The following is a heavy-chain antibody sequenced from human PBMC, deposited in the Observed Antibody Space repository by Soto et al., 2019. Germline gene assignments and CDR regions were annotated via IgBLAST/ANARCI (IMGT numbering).Heavy chain of an antibody. CDR3: ARAITAFSRYYYYYGMDV. CDR2: IYSGGST. CDR1: GFTVSSNY. J-gene: IGHJ6*02. Sequence: GGSLRLSCAASGFTVSSNYMSWVRQAPGKGLEWVSVIYSGGSTYYADSVKGRFTISRNNSKNTLYLQMNSLRAEDTAVYYCARAITAFSRYYYYYGMDVWGQGTTVTVSS. V-gene: IGHV3-53*04. D-gene: IGHD5-12*01.